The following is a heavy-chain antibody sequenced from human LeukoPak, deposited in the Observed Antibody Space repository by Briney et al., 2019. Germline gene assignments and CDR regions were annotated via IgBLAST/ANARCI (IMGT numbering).Heavy chain of an antibody. CDR1: GGTFSSYA. V-gene: IGHV1-69*13. CDR2: IIPIFGTA. CDR3: ARELVVGATLGDFDY. D-gene: IGHD1-26*01. Sequence: SVKVSCKASGGTFSSYAISWVRQAPGQGLEWMGGIIPIFGTANYAQKFQGRVTITADESTSTAYMELSSLRSEDTAVYYCARELVVGATLGDFDYWGQGTLVTVSS. J-gene: IGHJ4*02.